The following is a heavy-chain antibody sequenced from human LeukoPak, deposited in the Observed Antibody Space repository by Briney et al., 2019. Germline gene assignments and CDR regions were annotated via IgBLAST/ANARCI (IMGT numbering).Heavy chain of an antibody. J-gene: IGHJ6*03. D-gene: IGHD6-13*01. CDR2: IYYSGST. CDR3: AREAGGYSSSWYLGEDYYYYMDV. CDR1: GGSISSYY. Sequence: PSETLSLTCTVSGGSISSYYWSWIRQPPGKGLEWIGYIYYSGSTNYNPSLKSRVTISVDTSKNQFSLKLSSVIAADTAVYYCAREAGGYSSSWYLGEDYYYYMDVWGKGTTVTISS. V-gene: IGHV4-59*01.